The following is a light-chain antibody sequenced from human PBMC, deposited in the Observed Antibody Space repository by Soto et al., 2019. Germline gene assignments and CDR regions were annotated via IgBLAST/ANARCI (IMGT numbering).Light chain of an antibody. CDR1: QSVDTSF. Sequence: EIVLTQSPASLSLSPGQRATLSCRASQSVDTSFFAWYQKQPGEAPRLLIYGACKRGIGIPDRCSGSGSGTDFTLIISRLQPEDFAVYYCQQYMSSLTFGQGTKVEIK. V-gene: IGKV3-20*01. CDR3: QQYMSSLT. CDR2: GAC. J-gene: IGKJ1*01.